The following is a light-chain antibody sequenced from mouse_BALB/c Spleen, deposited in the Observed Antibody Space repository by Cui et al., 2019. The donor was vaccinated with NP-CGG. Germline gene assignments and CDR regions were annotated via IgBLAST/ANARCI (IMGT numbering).Light chain of an antibody. CDR3: ALWYSNHWV. CDR2: GTN. CDR1: TGAVTTSNY. J-gene: IGLJ1*01. V-gene: IGLV1*01. Sequence: AIGNQESALTTSPGETVTLTCRSSTGAVTTSNYANWVQEKPEHLFTGLIGGTNNRVPGVPARFSGSLIGDRAALTITGAQTEDEAIYFCALWYSNHWVFGGGTKLTVL.